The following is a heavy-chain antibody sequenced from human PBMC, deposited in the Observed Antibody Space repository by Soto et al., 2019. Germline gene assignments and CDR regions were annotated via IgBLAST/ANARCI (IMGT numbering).Heavy chain of an antibody. CDR1: GGSISSGDYY. CDR3: ATEERPAAMGVWYYYGMDV. J-gene: IGHJ6*02. V-gene: IGHV4-30-4*01. CDR2: IYYSGST. D-gene: IGHD2-2*01. Sequence: PSETLSLTCTVSGGSISSGDYYWSWIRQPPGKGLEWIGYIYYSGSTYYNPSLKSRVTISVDTSKNQFSLKLSSVTAADTAVYYCATEERPAAMGVWYYYGMDVWGQGTTVTVSS.